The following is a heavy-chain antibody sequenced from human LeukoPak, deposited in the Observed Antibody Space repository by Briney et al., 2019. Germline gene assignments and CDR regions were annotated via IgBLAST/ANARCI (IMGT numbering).Heavy chain of an antibody. Sequence: SETLSLTCAVYGGSFSGYYWSWIRQPPGKGLEWFGKINHSGSTNYNPSLKSRVTISVDTSKNQFSLKLSSVTAADTAVYYCARGQLACSGGSCYSRYYYYYGMDVWGQGTTVTVSS. CDR2: INHSGST. D-gene: IGHD2-15*01. CDR3: ARGQLACSGGSCYSRYYYYYGMDV. CDR1: GGSFSGYY. V-gene: IGHV4-34*01. J-gene: IGHJ6*02.